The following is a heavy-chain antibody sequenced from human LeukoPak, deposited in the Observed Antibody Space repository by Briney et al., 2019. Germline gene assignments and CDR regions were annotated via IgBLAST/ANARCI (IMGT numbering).Heavy chain of an antibody. CDR1: GFTFSSYA. Sequence: GGSLRLSCAASGFTFSSYAMSWVRQAPGRGLEWVSVIYSGGSTYYADSVKGRFTISRHNSKNTLYLQMNSLRAEDTAVYYCARVHPDGYPFDYWGQGTLVTVSS. CDR3: ARVHPDGYPFDY. D-gene: IGHD5-18*01. J-gene: IGHJ4*02. CDR2: IYSGGST. V-gene: IGHV3-53*04.